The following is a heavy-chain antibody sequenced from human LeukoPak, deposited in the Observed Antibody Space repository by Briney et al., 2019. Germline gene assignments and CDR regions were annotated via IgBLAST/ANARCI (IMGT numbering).Heavy chain of an antibody. D-gene: IGHD3-3*01. CDR2: ISGSGGST. Sequence: PGGSLRLSCAASGFTFSSYAMSWVRQAPGKGLEWVSAISGSGGSTYYADSVKGRFTISRDNSKNTLYLQMNSLRVEDTAVYYCAKSSDYDFWSGYYFDYWGQGTLVTVSS. CDR3: AKSSDYDFWSGYYFDY. J-gene: IGHJ4*02. CDR1: GFTFSSYA. V-gene: IGHV3-23*01.